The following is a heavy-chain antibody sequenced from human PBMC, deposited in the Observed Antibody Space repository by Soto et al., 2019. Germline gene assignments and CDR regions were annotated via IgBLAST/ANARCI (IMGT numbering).Heavy chain of an antibody. J-gene: IGHJ4*02. V-gene: IGHV1-18*01. D-gene: IGHD6-6*01. CDR3: ARDRSEYSSSSDYY. Sequence: ASVQVSCTASGYTFTSYGISWVRRAPGQGLEWMGWISAYNGNTNYAQKLQGSVTMTTDTSTSTAYMERRSLRSDDTAVYYCARDRSEYSSSSDYYWGQGTLVTV. CDR1: GYTFTSYG. CDR2: ISAYNGNT.